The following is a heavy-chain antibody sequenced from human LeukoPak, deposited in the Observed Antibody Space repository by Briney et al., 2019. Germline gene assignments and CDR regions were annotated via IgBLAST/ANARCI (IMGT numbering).Heavy chain of an antibody. D-gene: IGHD3-22*01. V-gene: IGHV1-69*13. CDR1: GYTFTGYY. Sequence: ASVKVSCKASGYTFTGYYMHWVRQAPGQGLEWMGGIIPIFGTANYAQKFQGRVTITADESTSTAYMELSSLRSEDTAVYYCASWYDSSGYISRSYFDYWGQGTLVTVSS. CDR3: ASWYDSSGYISRSYFDY. CDR2: IIPIFGTA. J-gene: IGHJ4*02.